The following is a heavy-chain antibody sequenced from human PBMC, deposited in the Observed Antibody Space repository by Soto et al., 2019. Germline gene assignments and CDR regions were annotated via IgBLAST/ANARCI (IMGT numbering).Heavy chain of an antibody. J-gene: IGHJ4*02. Sequence: EVHLVESGGDLVQPGESLRLSCAASGLTFSSHWMSWVRQAPGKGLEWVANIKGDGSEKYYVDSVKGRFTISRDNAKNSLFLQMISLRVEDTALYYCAKDVRWGQGTLVTVSS. V-gene: IGHV3-7*04. CDR1: GLTFSSHW. CDR2: IKGDGSEK. CDR3: AKDVR.